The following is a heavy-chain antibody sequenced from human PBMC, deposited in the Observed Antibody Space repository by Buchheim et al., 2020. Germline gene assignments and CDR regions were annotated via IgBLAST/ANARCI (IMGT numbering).Heavy chain of an antibody. Sequence: QVQLQESGPGLVKPSETLSLTCTVSGGSVSSGSYYWSWIRQPPGKGLEWIGYIYYSGSTNYNPSLKSRVTISVDTSKNQFSLKLSSVTAADTAVYYCARARITMVRGVITFDYWGQGTL. D-gene: IGHD3-10*01. CDR1: GGSVSSGSYY. CDR3: ARARITMVRGVITFDY. CDR2: IYYSGST. V-gene: IGHV4-61*01. J-gene: IGHJ4*02.